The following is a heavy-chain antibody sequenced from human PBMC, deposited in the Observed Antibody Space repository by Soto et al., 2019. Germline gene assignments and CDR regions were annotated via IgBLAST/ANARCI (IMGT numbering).Heavy chain of an antibody. CDR2: ISGSGDST. Sequence: EVQLLESGGGLVQPGGSLRLSCAASGFTFSSYAMSWVRQAPGKGLEWVSAISGSGDSTYYADSVKGQFTISRDNSKNTLYLQMNSLRAEDTAVYYCAKEVRGSYSYYYYYGMDVWGQGTTVTVSS. D-gene: IGHD1-26*01. CDR3: AKEVRGSYSYYYYYGMDV. J-gene: IGHJ6*02. V-gene: IGHV3-23*01. CDR1: GFTFSSYA.